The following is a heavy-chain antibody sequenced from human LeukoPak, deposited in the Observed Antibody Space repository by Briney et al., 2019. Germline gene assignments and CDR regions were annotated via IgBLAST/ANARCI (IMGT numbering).Heavy chain of an antibody. V-gene: IGHV4-4*07. D-gene: IGHD3-22*01. CDR2: IHTSGSTSGST. Sequence: PSETLSLTCTVSGGSISRYYWSWIRQPPGKGLEWIGRIHTSGSTSGSTNYNPSLKSRVTMSVDTSKNQFSLKLSSVTAADTAVYYCARGLYYYDSSAYYGRFDYWGQGTLVTVSS. J-gene: IGHJ4*02. CDR1: GGSISRYY. CDR3: ARGLYYYDSSAYYGRFDY.